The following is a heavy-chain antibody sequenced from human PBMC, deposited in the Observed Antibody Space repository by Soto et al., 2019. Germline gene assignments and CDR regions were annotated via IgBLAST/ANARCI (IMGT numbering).Heavy chain of an antibody. CDR3: ARVQTLPYTGMVNHHDVIYV. Sequence: PGGSLRLSCAASGFTFSSYSMNWVRQAPGKGLEWVSSISSSSSYIYYADSVKGRFTISRDNAKNSLYLQMNSLRAEDTAVYYCARVQTLPYTGMVNHHDVIYVCAQRTTVTVS. CDR1: GFTFSSYS. CDR2: ISSSSSYI. J-gene: IGHJ6*02. V-gene: IGHV3-21*01. D-gene: IGHD5-18*01.